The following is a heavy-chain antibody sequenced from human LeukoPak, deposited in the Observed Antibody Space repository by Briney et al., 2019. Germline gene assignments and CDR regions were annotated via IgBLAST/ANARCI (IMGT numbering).Heavy chain of an antibody. CDR1: GASISSYY. D-gene: IGHD3-22*01. V-gene: IGHV4-59*01. CDR3: ARHRYYYDSSGYYYQP. J-gene: IGHJ5*02. CDR2: IYYSGST. Sequence: NPSETLSLTCTVSGASISSYYWSWIRQPPGKGLEWIGYIYYSGSTNYNPSLKSRVTISVDTSKNQFPLRLGSVTAADTAVYYCARHRYYYDSSGYYYQPWGQGTLVTVSS.